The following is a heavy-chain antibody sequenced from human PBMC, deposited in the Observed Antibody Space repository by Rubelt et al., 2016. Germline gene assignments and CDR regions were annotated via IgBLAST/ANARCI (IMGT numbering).Heavy chain of an antibody. CDR3: ARSAVVPAAMIPYYYGMDV. CDR1: GYTFTSYG. V-gene: IGHV1-18*01. Sequence: QVQLVQSGAEVKKPGASVKVSCKASGYTFTSYGISWVRQAPGQGLEWMGWISAYNGNTNYAQKLQGRVTMTTDTSTSTAYMELRSLRSDETAVYYCARSAVVPAAMIPYYYGMDVWGQGTTVTVSS. J-gene: IGHJ6*02. CDR2: ISAYNGNT. D-gene: IGHD2-2*01.